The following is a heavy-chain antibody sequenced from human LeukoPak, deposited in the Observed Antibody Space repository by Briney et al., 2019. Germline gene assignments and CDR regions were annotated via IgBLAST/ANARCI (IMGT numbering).Heavy chain of an antibody. J-gene: IGHJ4*02. CDR2: IWYDGSSQ. V-gene: IGHV3-33*01. D-gene: IGHD1-26*01. Sequence: GRSLRLSCTASGFSFSAYGMHWVRQAPGKGLERVAVIWYDGSSQYYADSVKGRFTISRDNSKNTLFLQMNSLRAEDTAVYYCARDPTQYTTAWYSDYWGQGTLVTVSS. CDR1: GFSFSAYG. CDR3: ARDPTQYTTAWYSDY.